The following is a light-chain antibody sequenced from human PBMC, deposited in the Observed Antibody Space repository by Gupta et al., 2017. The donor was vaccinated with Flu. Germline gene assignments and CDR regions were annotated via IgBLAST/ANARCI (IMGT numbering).Light chain of an antibody. CDR3: QQYNQENS. Sequence: SPGETATLSCRARQSVSSNLARYQQKPGQAPRLRIYGASTRATGIPARFSGRGFGTEFTLTNSCLQSEDSATYHCQQYNQENSFGPGNKLE. J-gene: IGKJ2*01. CDR1: QSVSSN. V-gene: IGKV3-15*01. CDR2: GAS.